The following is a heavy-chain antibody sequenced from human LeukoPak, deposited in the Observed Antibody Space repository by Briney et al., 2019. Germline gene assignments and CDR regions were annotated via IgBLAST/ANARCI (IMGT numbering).Heavy chain of an antibody. CDR1: GFTFSSNW. D-gene: IGHD4-23*01. CDR3: AKDGTVVTLRFDP. J-gene: IGHJ5*02. CDR2: IKPDGSAE. Sequence: GGSLRLSCATSGFTFSSNWMSWVRHVPGRGLDWVANIKPDGSAEYYAASVKGRFTVSRDNAKNTLYLQMNSLRAEDTAVYYCAKDGTVVTLRFDPWGQGTLVTVSS. V-gene: IGHV3-7*03.